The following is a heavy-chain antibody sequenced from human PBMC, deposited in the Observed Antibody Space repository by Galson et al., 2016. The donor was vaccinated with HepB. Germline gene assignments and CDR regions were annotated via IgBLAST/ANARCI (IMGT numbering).Heavy chain of an antibody. CDR3: ARGFCTSPSCPPDP. V-gene: IGHV3-30*03. Sequence: SLRLSCAGSGFTFSSYGVHWVRQAPGKGLEWLAFISYDGSHENYIDSVKGRFIVSRDNSKSTADLQMNSLRLEDTAVYYCARGFCTSPSCPPDPRGQGTLVTVPS. CDR1: GFTFSSYG. D-gene: IGHD2-8*01. CDR2: ISYDGSHE. J-gene: IGHJ5*02.